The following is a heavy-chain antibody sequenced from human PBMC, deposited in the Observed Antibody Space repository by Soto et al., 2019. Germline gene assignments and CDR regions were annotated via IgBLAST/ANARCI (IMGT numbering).Heavy chain of an antibody. J-gene: IGHJ4*02. Sequence: SETLYLTCTVSGGSVNSDIYFGSWIRHAPGKGLEWMGYVYHSGSNNYSPSLRSRVTISIDTSKNQFSLNLNSVTAADTAIYYCARSSAGGWDWGQGNLVTVS. D-gene: IGHD3-16*01. CDR3: ARSSAGGWD. CDR1: GGSVNSDIYF. V-gene: IGHV4-61*01. CDR2: VYHSGSN.